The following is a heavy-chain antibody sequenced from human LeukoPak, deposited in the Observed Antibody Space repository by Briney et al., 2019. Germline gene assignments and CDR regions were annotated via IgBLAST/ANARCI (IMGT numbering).Heavy chain of an antibody. V-gene: IGHV3-33*01. J-gene: IGHJ4*01. CDR1: GFIFSHYG. Sequence: GRSLRLSCAASGFIFSHYGMHWVRQAPGKGLEWVVVIWSDGSNRFYADSVKGRFTISRDNSQKTPFLQMSSLRAEDTAIYYCARDAQRGFDYSNSLEYWGHGTLVTVFS. CDR3: ARDAQRGFDYSNSLEY. D-gene: IGHD4-11*01. CDR2: IWSDGSNR.